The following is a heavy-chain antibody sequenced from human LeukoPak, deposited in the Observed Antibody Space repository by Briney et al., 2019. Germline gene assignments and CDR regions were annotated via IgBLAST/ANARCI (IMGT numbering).Heavy chain of an antibody. CDR3: ATLGAYDRFDS. CDR1: GFTFSNHW. V-gene: IGHV3-7*05. CDR2: IKQDGSEK. D-gene: IGHD5-12*01. J-gene: IGHJ4*02. Sequence: GGSLRLSCAASGFTFSNHWMSWVRQAPGKGLEWVANIKQDGSEKHYVDPLKGRFTISRDNAKNSLYLQMNSLRAEDTAVYYCATLGAYDRFDSWGQGTLVTVSS.